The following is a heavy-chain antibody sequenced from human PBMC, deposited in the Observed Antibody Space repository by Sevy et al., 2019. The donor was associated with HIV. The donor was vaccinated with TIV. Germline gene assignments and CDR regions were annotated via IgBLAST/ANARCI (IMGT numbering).Heavy chain of an antibody. D-gene: IGHD2-15*01. CDR2: ISSSSSYI. V-gene: IGHV3-21*01. CDR1: GFTFSSYS. CDR3: ARDVGYCSGGSCYGSAFDI. J-gene: IGHJ3*02. Sequence: GGSLRLSCAASGFTFSSYSMNWVRQAPGKGLEWVSSISSSSSYIYYADSVKGRFTISRDNAKNSLYLQMNSLRAEDTAVYYCARDVGYCSGGSCYGSAFDIWGQGTMVTVSS.